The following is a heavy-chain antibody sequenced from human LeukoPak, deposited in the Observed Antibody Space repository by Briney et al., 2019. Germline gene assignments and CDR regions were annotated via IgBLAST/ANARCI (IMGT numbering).Heavy chain of an antibody. D-gene: IGHD7-27*01. J-gene: IGHJ6*03. CDR2: IIPIFGTA. CDR3: AAGTGDRNYYYYMDV. V-gene: IGHV1-69*05. CDR1: GGTFSSYA. Sequence: ASVKVSCKASGGTFSSYAISWVRQAPGQGREWMGGIIPIFGTANYAQKFQGRVTITTDESTSTAYMELSSLRSEDTAVYYCAAGTGDRNYYYYMDVWGKGTTVTVSS.